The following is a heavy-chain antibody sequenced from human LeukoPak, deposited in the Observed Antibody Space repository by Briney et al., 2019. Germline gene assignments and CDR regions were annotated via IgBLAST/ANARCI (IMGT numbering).Heavy chain of an antibody. Sequence: GGSLRLSCAASGFTFSSYEMNWVRQAPGKGLGWVSYISSSGSTIYYADSVKGRFTISRDNAKNSLYLQMNSLRAEDTAVYYCAREGNNWNHFDYWGQGTLVTVSS. D-gene: IGHD1-20*01. CDR3: AREGNNWNHFDY. CDR2: ISSSGSTI. CDR1: GFTFSSYE. J-gene: IGHJ4*02. V-gene: IGHV3-48*03.